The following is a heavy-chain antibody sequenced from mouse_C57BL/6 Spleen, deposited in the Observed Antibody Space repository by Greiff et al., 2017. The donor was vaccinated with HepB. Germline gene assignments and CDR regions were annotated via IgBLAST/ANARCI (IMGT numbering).Heavy chain of an antibody. Sequence: VMLVESGAELVRPGTSVKMSCKASGYTFTNYWIGWAKQRPGHGLEWIGDIYPGGGYTNYNEKFKGKATLTADKSSSTAYMQFSSLTSEDSAIYYCAREDGNYGMYYFDYWGQGTTLTVSS. CDR2: IYPGGGYT. J-gene: IGHJ2*01. V-gene: IGHV1-63*01. CDR3: AREDGNYGMYYFDY. D-gene: IGHD2-1*01. CDR1: GYTFTNYW.